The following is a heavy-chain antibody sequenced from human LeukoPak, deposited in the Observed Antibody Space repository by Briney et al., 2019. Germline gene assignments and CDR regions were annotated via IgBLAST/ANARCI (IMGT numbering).Heavy chain of an antibody. D-gene: IGHD3-22*01. Sequence: PGRSLRLSCTASGFTLGDYAMSWFRQAPGKGLEWVGFIRSKAYGGTTEYAASVKGRFTISRDDSKSIAYLQMNSLKTEDTAVYYCTRFLITMIVLIEPFDYWGQGTLVTVSS. J-gene: IGHJ4*02. CDR2: IRSKAYGGTT. CDR1: GFTLGDYA. CDR3: TRFLITMIVLIEPFDY. V-gene: IGHV3-49*03.